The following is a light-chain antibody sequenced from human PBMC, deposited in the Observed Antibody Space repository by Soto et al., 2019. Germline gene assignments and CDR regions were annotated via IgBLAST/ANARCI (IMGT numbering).Light chain of an antibody. CDR3: QQYNDWPPIT. CDR2: GAS. J-gene: IGKJ4*01. CDR1: QSVSNN. Sequence: EIVMTQSPATLSLSPGDRATLSCRASQSVSNNLSWYQQKPGQAPRLLIYGASTRATGIPARFSGSGSGTEFTLTISTLQSEDFASDYCQQYNDWPPITFGGGTKVEIK. V-gene: IGKV3-15*01.